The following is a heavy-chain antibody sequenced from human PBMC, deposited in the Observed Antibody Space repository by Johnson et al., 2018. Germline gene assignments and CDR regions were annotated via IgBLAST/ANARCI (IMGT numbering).Heavy chain of an antibody. J-gene: IGHJ1*01. CDR1: GFDLSDFG. V-gene: IGHV3-33*01. D-gene: IGHD3-22*01. CDR2: IWFDGTNQ. CDR3: AREEQDSTGYYPEYFQY. Sequence: QVQLVESEGGVIQPGRSLRVSCAAFGFDLSDFGMHWLRQAPGKGPEWLALIWFDGTNQHYADSVKGRFTVSRDSSKNTVFLQMSRLSPEDTAVYYCAREEQDSTGYYPEYFQYWGQGTLGTVAS.